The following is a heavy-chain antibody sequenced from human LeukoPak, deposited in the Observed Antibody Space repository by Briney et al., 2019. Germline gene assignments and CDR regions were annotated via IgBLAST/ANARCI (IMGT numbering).Heavy chain of an antibody. Sequence: GGSLRLSCVVSGFTISTNGMSWVRQAPGKGLEWVSGLSGSGSSVYYADSVRGRLTISRDNSRNTLYLQLDSLRADDTAVYYCAKGLNWFDPWGQGTPVIVSS. V-gene: IGHV3-23*01. CDR2: LSGSGSSV. J-gene: IGHJ5*02. CDR3: AKGLNWFDP. D-gene: IGHD2-8*01. CDR1: GFTISTNG.